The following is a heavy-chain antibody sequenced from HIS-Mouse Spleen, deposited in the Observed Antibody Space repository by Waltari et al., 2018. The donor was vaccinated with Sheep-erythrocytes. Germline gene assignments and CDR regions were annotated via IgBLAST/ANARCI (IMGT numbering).Heavy chain of an antibody. D-gene: IGHD3-10*01. V-gene: IGHV4-31*03. CDR2: IYYSGGT. Sequence: QVQLQESGLGLVKPSQTLSLTCTVSGGSISSGGYYWSWIRQHPGKGLEWIGYIYYSGGTYYNPSLKSRVTISVDTSKTQFSLKLSSVTAADTAVYYCARALIITMVRGATSNWFDPWGQGTLVTVSS. CDR1: GGSISSGGYY. J-gene: IGHJ5*02. CDR3: ARALIITMVRGATSNWFDP.